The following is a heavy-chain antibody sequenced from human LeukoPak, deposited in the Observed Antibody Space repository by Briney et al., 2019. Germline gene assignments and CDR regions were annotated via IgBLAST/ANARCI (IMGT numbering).Heavy chain of an antibody. CDR1: GGTFSSYA. J-gene: IGHJ4*02. CDR2: IIPIFGTA. D-gene: IGHD3-10*01. V-gene: IGHV1-69*13. Sequence: GASVKVSCKASGGTFSSYAISWVRQAPGQGLEWTGGIIPIFGTANYAQKFQGRVTITADESTSTAYMELSSLRSEDTAVYYCARGGRDYYGSGSYYHDYWGQGTLVTVSS. CDR3: ARGGRDYYGSGSYYHDY.